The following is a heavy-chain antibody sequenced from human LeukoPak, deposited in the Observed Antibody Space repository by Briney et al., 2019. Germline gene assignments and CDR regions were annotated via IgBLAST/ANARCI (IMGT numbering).Heavy chain of an antibody. D-gene: IGHD3-10*01. CDR3: ARPSRGFFDY. Sequence: GGSLRLSCAASGFTFSSYAMHWVRQAPGKGLEWVSYISSSGSTIYYADSVKGRFTISRDNAKNSLYLQMNSLRAEDTAVYYCARPSRGFFDYWGQGTLVTVSS. CDR2: ISSSGSTI. CDR1: GFTFSSYA. V-gene: IGHV3-48*04. J-gene: IGHJ4*02.